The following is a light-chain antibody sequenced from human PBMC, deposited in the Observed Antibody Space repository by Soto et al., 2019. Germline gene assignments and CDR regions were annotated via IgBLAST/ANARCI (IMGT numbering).Light chain of an antibody. CDR3: QQYGSSSWT. V-gene: IGKV3-20*01. CDR2: GTS. J-gene: IGKJ1*01. Sequence: EIVLTQSPGTLSLSPGERATLSCRASQSVRSSYLAWYQQKPGQAPRPLIYGTSSRATAIPDRFSGIGSGTDFTLTISRLAPEDLAVYYCQQYGSSSWTFGQGTKVELK. CDR1: QSVRSSY.